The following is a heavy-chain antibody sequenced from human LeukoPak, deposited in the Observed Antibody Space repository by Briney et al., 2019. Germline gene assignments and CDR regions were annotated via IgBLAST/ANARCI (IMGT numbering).Heavy chain of an antibody. J-gene: IGHJ6*03. V-gene: IGHV4-38-2*02. D-gene: IGHD6-13*01. CDR1: GYSISSGYY. CDR3: ARIAAAGLTSYYYYYMDV. Sequence: PSETLSLTCTVSGYSISSGYYWGWIRQPPGKGLEWIGSIYHSGSTYYNPSLKSRVTISVDTSKNQFSLKLSSMTAADTAVYYCARIAAAGLTSYYYYYMDVWGKGTTVTVSS. CDR2: IYHSGST.